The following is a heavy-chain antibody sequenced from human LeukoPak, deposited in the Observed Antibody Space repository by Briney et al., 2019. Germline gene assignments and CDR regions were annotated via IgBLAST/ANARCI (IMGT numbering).Heavy chain of an antibody. Sequence: ASVKVSCKASGYTFTSYDINWVRQATGQGLEWMGWMNPNSGNTGYAQKFQGRVTITRNTSISTAYMELSSLRSEDTAVYYCARSLAITFGGVIVSHDAFDIWGPGTMVTVSS. J-gene: IGHJ3*02. V-gene: IGHV1-8*03. CDR2: MNPNSGNT. CDR1: GYTFTSYD. D-gene: IGHD3-16*02. CDR3: ARSLAITFGGVIVSHDAFDI.